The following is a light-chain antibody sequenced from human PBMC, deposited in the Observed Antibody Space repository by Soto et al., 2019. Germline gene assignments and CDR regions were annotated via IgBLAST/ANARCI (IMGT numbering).Light chain of an antibody. CDR1: QRVSSSY. J-gene: IGKJ2*01. CDR2: DAS. CDR3: QEYGSSPYT. V-gene: IGKV3D-20*01. Sequence: ELVLTQSPATLSLSPGERATLSCGASQRVSSSYLAWYQQKPGLAPRLLIYDASSTATGIPDRFSASGSGTDVTLTIGRLEPEDFEVYYCQEYGSSPYTFGLGTKLEIK.